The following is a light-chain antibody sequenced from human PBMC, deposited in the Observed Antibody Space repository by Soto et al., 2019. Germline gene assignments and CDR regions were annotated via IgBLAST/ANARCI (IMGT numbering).Light chain of an antibody. CDR2: KAS. V-gene: IGKV1-5*03. J-gene: IGKJ1*01. CDR3: QQYNNYST. Sequence: DIPMTQSPSTLSASVGDRVTITCRASQTISNWLAWYQQKPGQAPKLLIYKASNLESGVPSRFSGSGSGTEFILTISSLQPDDFATYYCQQYNNYSTFGQGTKVEIK. CDR1: QTISNW.